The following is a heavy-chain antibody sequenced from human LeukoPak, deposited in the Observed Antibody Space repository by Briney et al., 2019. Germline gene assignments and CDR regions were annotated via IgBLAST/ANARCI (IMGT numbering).Heavy chain of an antibody. V-gene: IGHV4-34*01. CDR1: GGSFSAYY. CDR2: INHSGSA. D-gene: IGHD1-26*01. Sequence: SETLSLTCGVYGGSFSAYYWTWIRQPPGKGLEWIGEINHSGSANYNPSLKSRVTISADTSKNQFSLKLTSVTAAYASVYYCASGETSAWELLRYRGQGALATVSS. J-gene: IGHJ4*02. CDR3: ASGETSAWELLRY.